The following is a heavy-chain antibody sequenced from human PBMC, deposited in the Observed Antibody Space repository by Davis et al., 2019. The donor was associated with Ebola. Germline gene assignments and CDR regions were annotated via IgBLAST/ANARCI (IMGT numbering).Heavy chain of an antibody. J-gene: IGHJ1*01. CDR2: IKQDGSEK. D-gene: IGHD3-22*01. Sequence: GESLKISCAASGFTFSSYWMSWVRQAPGKGLEWVANIKQDGSEKYYVDSVKGRFTISRDNAKNSLYLQMNSLRAEDTAVYYCARDLWGYYYDSSGYLNGEYFQHWGQGTLVTVSS. V-gene: IGHV3-7*01. CDR1: GFTFSSYW. CDR3: ARDLWGYYYDSSGYLNGEYFQH.